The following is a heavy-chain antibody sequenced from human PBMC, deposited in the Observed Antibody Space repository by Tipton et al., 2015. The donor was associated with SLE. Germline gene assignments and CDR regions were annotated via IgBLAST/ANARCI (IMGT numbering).Heavy chain of an antibody. Sequence: TLSLTCAVYGGSFSGYYWSWIRQPPGKGLEWIGEINHSGSTNYNPSLKSRLTILVDTSKNQFSLKLSSVTAADTAVYYCAREEENDFWSGGDAFDIWGQGTMVTVSS. CDR2: INHSGST. CDR3: AREEENDFWSGGDAFDI. V-gene: IGHV4-34*09. D-gene: IGHD3-3*01. CDR1: GGSFSGYY. J-gene: IGHJ3*02.